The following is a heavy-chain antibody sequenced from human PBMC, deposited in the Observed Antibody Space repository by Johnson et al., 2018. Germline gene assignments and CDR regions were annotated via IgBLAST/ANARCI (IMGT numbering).Heavy chain of an antibody. CDR2: IYYTGTP. CDR3: AKGVGSSSTIQH. V-gene: IGHV4-59*13. D-gene: IGHD1-26*01. Sequence: QVQLQESGPGLVKPSETLSLTCSVSGGSISTSYWNWIRQAPGKGLEWIGYIYYTGTPNYNPSLKSRVTISLDKSKTQFSLNLSSVTAADTAVYYCAKGVGSSSTIQHWGQGTLVTVSS. CDR1: GGSISTSY. J-gene: IGHJ1*01.